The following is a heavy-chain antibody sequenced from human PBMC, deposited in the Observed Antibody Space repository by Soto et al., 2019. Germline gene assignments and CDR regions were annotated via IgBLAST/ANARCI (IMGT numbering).Heavy chain of an antibody. CDR2: IIPIFGTA. D-gene: IGHD3-22*01. V-gene: IGHV1-69*13. Sequence: VASVKVSCKASGGTFSSYAMRWVRQAPGQGLEWMGGIIPIFGTANYAQKLQGRVTITADESTSTAYMELSSLRSEDTAVYYCSRVKVFFDSSGHQGVGFAFCAQG. J-gene: IGHJ3*01. CDR1: GGTFSSYA. CDR3: SRVKVFFDSSGHQGVGFAF.